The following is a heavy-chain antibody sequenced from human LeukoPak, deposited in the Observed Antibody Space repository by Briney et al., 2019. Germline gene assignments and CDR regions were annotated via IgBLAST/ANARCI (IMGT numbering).Heavy chain of an antibody. D-gene: IGHD5-12*01. CDR1: GFTFSNYA. V-gene: IGHV3-23*01. Sequence: GGSLRLSCAASGFTFSNYAMSWVRQAPGKGLEWVSAISGSGGSTYYADSVKGRLTISRDNAKNSLYLQMNSLRAEDTAVYYCAGGYSGSNQAFDIWGQGTMVTVSS. CDR3: AGGYSGSNQAFDI. J-gene: IGHJ3*02. CDR2: ISGSGGST.